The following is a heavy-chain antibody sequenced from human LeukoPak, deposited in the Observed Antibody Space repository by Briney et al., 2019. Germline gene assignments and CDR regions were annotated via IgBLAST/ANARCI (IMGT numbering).Heavy chain of an antibody. CDR2: VYHDGSN. Sequence: SETLSLTCTVSNGLIISSNWWSWVRQPPGKGLEWIGEVYHDGSNHYNPSFKSRVTISVDKSMNQFSLNLRSVTAADTAVYYCASSPGYSSSWLDAFDIWGQGTMVTVSS. J-gene: IGHJ3*02. CDR3: ASSPGYSSSWLDAFDI. D-gene: IGHD6-13*01. V-gene: IGHV4-4*02. CDR1: NGLIISSNW.